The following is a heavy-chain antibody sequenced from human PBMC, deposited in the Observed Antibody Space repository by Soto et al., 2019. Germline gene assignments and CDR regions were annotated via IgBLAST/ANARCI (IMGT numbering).Heavy chain of an antibody. V-gene: IGHV1-69*01. CDR3: ASGASRWYPYFFDS. Sequence: QAQVVQSGAEVRKPGSSVKLSCKASEGTFNSYAIAWVRQAPGQGLEWMGGIIPYYNTLNYAQKFQDRGTITADDSTNTVYMELSSLISDDTAVYFCASGASRWYPYFFDSWAQGTLVTVSS. CDR1: EGTFNSYA. D-gene: IGHD6-13*01. CDR2: IIPYYNTL. J-gene: IGHJ4*02.